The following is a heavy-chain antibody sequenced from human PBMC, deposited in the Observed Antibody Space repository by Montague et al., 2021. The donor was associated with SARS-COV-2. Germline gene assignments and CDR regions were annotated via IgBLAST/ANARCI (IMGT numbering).Heavy chain of an antibody. CDR3: ARARTIFGVVITSFDY. Sequence: TLSLTCTVSGGSISSYYWSWIRQHPRKGLEWIWYIYYSGSTYSNPSLKSRVTISVDTSKNQFSLKLSSVTAADTAVYYCARARTIFGVVITSFDYWGQGTLVTVSS. V-gene: IGHV4-31*03. D-gene: IGHD3-3*01. CDR2: IYYSGST. CDR1: GGSISSYY. J-gene: IGHJ4*02.